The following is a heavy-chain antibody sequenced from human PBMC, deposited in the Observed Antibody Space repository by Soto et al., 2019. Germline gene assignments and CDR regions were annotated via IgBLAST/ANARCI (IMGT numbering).Heavy chain of an antibody. CDR1: GGSIIRYY. V-gene: IGHV4-59*01. J-gene: IGHJ5*02. Sequence: SETLSLTCTVSGGSIIRYYWSWILQPPGKGLEWIGYIYYSGSTNYNPSLKSRVTISVDTSKNQFSLKLRSVTAADTAVYYCATGLWVGELSTWFDPWGQGTLVTVSS. CDR3: ATGLWVGELSTWFDP. CDR2: IYYSGST. D-gene: IGHD3-10*01.